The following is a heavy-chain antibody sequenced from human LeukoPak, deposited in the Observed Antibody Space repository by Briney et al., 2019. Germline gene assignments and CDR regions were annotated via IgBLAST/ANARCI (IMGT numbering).Heavy chain of an antibody. CDR2: IYYSGST. Sequence: SETLSLTCTVSGGSISSYYWSWIRQPPGKGLEWIGYIYYSGSTNYNPSLKSRVTISVDTSKNQFSLKLSSVTAADTAVYYCARASCYNDAFDIWGQGTMVTVSS. CDR3: ARASCYNDAFDI. D-gene: IGHD3-10*01. CDR1: GGSISSYY. J-gene: IGHJ3*02. V-gene: IGHV4-59*01.